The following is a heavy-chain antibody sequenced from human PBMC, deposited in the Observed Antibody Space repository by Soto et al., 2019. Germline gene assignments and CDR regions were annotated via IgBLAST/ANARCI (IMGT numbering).Heavy chain of an antibody. V-gene: IGHV4-39*02. CDR3: ARDYSSYGPFDY. CDR2: IYYSGST. CDR1: DESISGTSYY. J-gene: IGHJ4*02. Sequence: SETLSLTYIVSDESISGTSYYWGWIRQPPGKGLEWIGSIYYSGSTYYNPSLKSRFTISRDNAKNSLYLKMNSLRAEDTAVYYCARDYSSYGPFDYWGQGTLVTVSS. D-gene: IGHD5-18*01.